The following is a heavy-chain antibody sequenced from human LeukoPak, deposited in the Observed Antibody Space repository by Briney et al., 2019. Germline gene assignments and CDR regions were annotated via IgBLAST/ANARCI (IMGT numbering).Heavy chain of an antibody. CDR1: GGSFSGYY. V-gene: IGHV4-34*01. D-gene: IGHD6-19*01. Sequence: SETLSLTCAVYGGSFSGYYWSWIRQPPGKGLEWIGEINHSGSINYNPSLKSRVTISVDTSKNQFSLKLSSVTAADTAVYYCARGWRIAVASNFQHWGQGTLVTVSS. CDR3: ARGWRIAVASNFQH. CDR2: INHSGSI. J-gene: IGHJ1*01.